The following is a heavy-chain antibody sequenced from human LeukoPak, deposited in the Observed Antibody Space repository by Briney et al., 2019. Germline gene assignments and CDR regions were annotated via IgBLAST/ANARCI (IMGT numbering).Heavy chain of an antibody. CDR3: ARGRLSGSKAFDI. CDR1: GGSISSGDYY. V-gene: IGHV4-30-4*08. D-gene: IGHD1-26*01. J-gene: IGHJ3*02. Sequence: SQTLSLTCTVSGGSISSGDYYWSWIRQPPGKGLEWIGYIYYSGSTYYNPSLKSRVTISVDTSKNQFSLKLSSVTAADTAVYYCARGRLSGSKAFDIWGQGTMVTVSS. CDR2: IYYSGST.